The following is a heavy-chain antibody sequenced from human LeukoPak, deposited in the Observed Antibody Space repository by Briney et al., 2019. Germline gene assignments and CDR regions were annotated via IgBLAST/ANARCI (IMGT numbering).Heavy chain of an antibody. CDR2: IDHDNNPI. J-gene: IGHJ4*02. D-gene: IGHD4/OR15-4a*01. CDR3: VRGGCGTNCPSHYFDY. CDR1: GFNFNGYS. Sequence: GGSLRLFCAASGFNFNGYSINWVRQAPGKGLGWIIYIDHDNNPIEYADSVKGRFIVSRDNSKNSVYLQLNSLRSDDTAVYYCVRGGCGTNCPSHYFDYWGQGTLVTVSS. V-gene: IGHV3-48*01.